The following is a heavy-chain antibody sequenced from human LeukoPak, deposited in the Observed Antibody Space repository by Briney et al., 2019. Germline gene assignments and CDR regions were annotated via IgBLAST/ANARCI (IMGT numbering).Heavy chain of an antibody. CDR3: ARHRRSRDPYNWFGP. Sequence: PSETLSLTCTVSGGTISSNIHYWGWIRQPPGKGLEWIGSIYYSGSTYYNPSLRSRVTISVDTSKKQFSLKLNSVTAADAAVYYCARHRRSRDPYNWFGPWGQGTLVTVSS. D-gene: IGHD6-13*01. CDR1: GGTISSNIHY. J-gene: IGHJ5*02. CDR2: IYYSGST. V-gene: IGHV4-39*01.